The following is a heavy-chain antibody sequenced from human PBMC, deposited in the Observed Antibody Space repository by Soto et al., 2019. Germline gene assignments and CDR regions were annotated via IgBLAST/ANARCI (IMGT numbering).Heavy chain of an antibody. CDR2: IYYSGST. CDR1: GGSISSGDYY. CDR3: ARDLGSSSWYYYYGMDV. J-gene: IGHJ6*02. Sequence: SETLSLTCTVSGGSISSGDYYWSWIRQPPGKGLEWIGYIYYSGSTYYNPSLKSRVTISVDTSKNQFSLKLSSVTAADTAVYYCARDLGSSSWYYYYGMDVWGQGTTVTVS. V-gene: IGHV4-30-4*01. D-gene: IGHD6-13*01.